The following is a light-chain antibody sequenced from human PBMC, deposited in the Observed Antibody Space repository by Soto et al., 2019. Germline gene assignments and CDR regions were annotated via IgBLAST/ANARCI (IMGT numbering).Light chain of an antibody. V-gene: IGLV2-14*02. J-gene: IGLJ2*01. CDR1: SSDVGSYTL. Sequence: QSVLTQPASVSGSPGQSITISCTGTSSDVGSYTLVSWYQQHPGKAPKLIIYDVTTRPSGVSDRFSGSKSGNTASLTISGLQAEDEADYYCSSYTSRSTLVAFGGGTKLTVL. CDR2: DVT. CDR3: SSYTSRSTLVA.